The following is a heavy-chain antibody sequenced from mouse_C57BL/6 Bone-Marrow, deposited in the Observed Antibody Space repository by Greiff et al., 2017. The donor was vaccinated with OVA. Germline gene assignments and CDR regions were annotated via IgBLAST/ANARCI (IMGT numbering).Heavy chain of an antibody. CDR2: ISNGGGST. CDR1: GFTFSDYY. V-gene: IGHV5-12*01. CDR3: ARGGEIYYEY. D-gene: IGHD2-4*01. Sequence: EVMLVESGGGLVQPGGSLKLSCAASGFTFSDYYMYWVRQTPEKRLEWVAYISNGGGSTYYPDTVKGRFTISRDNAKNPLYLQMSSLKSEDTAMYYCARGGEIYYEYWGQGTLVTVSA. J-gene: IGHJ3*01.